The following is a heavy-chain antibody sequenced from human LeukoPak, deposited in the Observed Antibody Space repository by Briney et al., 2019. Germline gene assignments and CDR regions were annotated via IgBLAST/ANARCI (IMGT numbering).Heavy chain of an antibody. J-gene: IGHJ6*04. CDR3: ARGYCSSTSCYVGLDV. CDR2: IIPIFGTA. V-gene: IGHV1-69*13. CDR1: GGTLSSYA. Sequence: SVKVSCKASGGTLSSYAISWVRQAPGQGLEWMGGIIPIFGTANYAQKFQGRVTITADESTSTAYMELSSLRSEDTAVYYCARGYCSSTSCYVGLDVWGKGTTVTVSS. D-gene: IGHD2-2*01.